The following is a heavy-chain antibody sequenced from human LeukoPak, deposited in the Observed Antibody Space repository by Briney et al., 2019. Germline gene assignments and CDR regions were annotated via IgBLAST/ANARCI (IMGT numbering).Heavy chain of an antibody. CDR2: IYYSGRT. V-gene: IGHV4-39*01. CDR3: ARHHIGLLWFGELLFRFDP. J-gene: IGHJ5*02. CDR1: GCSISSSSYY. D-gene: IGHD3-10*01. Sequence: SETLSLTCTLSGCSISSSSYYWCWIRQPPGQGLVWIGCIYYSGRTYYDPSLKSRLTISVYTSKNQFSLKLSSVTAADTAVYYCARHHIGLLWFGELLFRFDPWGQGTLVTVSS.